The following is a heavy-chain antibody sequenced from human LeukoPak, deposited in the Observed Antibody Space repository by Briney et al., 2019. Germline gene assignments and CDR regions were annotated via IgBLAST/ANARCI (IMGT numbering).Heavy chain of an antibody. CDR2: IKRKSDGGTT. V-gene: IGHV3-15*01. D-gene: IGHD3-22*01. CDR1: GLTFSNAW. J-gene: IGHJ4*02. CDR3: TTELDIRPNHY. Sequence: GGFLRLSCAASGLTFSNAWMSWVRQAPGKGLEWVGRIKRKSDGGTTDYAAPVKGRFTISRDDSKNTLYLQMNSLKSEDTAVYYCTTELDIRPNHYWGQGTLVTVSS.